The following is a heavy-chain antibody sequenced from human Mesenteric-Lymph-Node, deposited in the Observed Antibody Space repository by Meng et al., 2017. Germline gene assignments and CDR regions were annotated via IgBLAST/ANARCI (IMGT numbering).Heavy chain of an antibody. CDR2: ISWNSHNI. CDR3: AKEADYYLYYGMEV. Sequence: GGSLRLSCAASGFRFDDYTMHWVRQLPGKGLEWVSGISWNSHNIGYADSVKGRFSISRDNAKNSLYLHMKSLRAEDTALYYCAKEADYYLYYGMEVWGQGTTVTVSS. V-gene: IGHV3-9*01. CDR1: GFRFDDYT. J-gene: IGHJ6*02.